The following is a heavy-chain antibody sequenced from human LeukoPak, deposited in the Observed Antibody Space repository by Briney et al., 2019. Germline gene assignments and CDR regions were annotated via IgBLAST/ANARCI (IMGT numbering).Heavy chain of an antibody. CDR3: ARDTPKYDILTGYSPGALFDY. D-gene: IGHD3-9*01. Sequence: GGSLRLSCAASGFTFSSYWMHWVRQAPGKGLVWVSRINSDGSSTSYADSVKGRFTLSRDNAKNTLYLQMNSLRAEDTAVYYCARDTPKYDILTGYSPGALFDYWGQGTLVTVSS. J-gene: IGHJ4*02. CDR1: GFTFSSYW. CDR2: INSDGSST. V-gene: IGHV3-74*01.